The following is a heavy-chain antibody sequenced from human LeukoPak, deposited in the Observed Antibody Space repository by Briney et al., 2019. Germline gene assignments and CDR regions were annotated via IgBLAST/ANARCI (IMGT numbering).Heavy chain of an antibody. V-gene: IGHV3-9*01. J-gene: IGHJ5*02. Sequence: PGRSLRLSCAASGFTFDDYAMHWVRQAPGKGLEWVSGISWNSGSIGYADSVKGRLTISRDNAKNSLYLQMNSLRAEDTALYYCAKDYAIAVAGTWGQGTLVTVSS. D-gene: IGHD6-19*01. CDR2: ISWNSGSI. CDR3: AKDYAIAVAGT. CDR1: GFTFDDYA.